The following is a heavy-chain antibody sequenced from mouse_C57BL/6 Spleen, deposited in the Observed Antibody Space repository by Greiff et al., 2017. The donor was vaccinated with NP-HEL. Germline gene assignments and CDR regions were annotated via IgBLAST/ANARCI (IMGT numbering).Heavy chain of an antibody. D-gene: IGHD2-4*01. J-gene: IGHJ4*01. CDR3: ARHFIYYDYFYYAMDY. Sequence: EVKLMESGGGLVKPGGSLKLSCAASGFTFSDYGMHWVRQAPEKGLEWVAYISSGSSTIYYADTVKGRFTISRDNAKNTLFLQMTSLRSEDTAMYYCARHFIYYDYFYYAMDYWGQGTSVTVSS. V-gene: IGHV5-17*01. CDR1: GFTFSDYG. CDR2: ISSGSSTI.